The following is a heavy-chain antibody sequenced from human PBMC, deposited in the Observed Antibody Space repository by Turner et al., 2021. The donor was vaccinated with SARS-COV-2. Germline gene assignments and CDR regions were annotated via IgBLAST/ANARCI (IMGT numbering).Heavy chain of an antibody. CDR2: VSWNSGTI. CDR1: GFTFDDYA. J-gene: IGHJ3*02. D-gene: IGHD5-12*01. CDR3: AKDIGLRYSGYDWTGAFDI. Sequence: EVQLVESGGGLVQPGSSLRLSCAASGFTFDDYALHWVRQAPGKGLEWVSGVSWNSGTIGYADSVKGRFTISRDNAKNSLYLQMNSLRAEDTALYYCAKDIGLRYSGYDWTGAFDIWGQGTMVTVSS. V-gene: IGHV3-9*01.